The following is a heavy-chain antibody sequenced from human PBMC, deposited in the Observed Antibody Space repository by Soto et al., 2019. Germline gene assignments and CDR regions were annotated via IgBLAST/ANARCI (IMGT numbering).Heavy chain of an antibody. D-gene: IGHD4-17*01. CDR2: IIPILGIA. Sequence: QVQLVQSGAEVKKPGSSVKVSCKASGGTFSSYTISWVRQAPGQGLEWMGRIIPILGIANYAQKFQGRVTITADKSTSTAYMELSSLRSEDTAVYYCAREWPTVTDAGTFDYWGQGTLVTVSS. V-gene: IGHV1-69*08. J-gene: IGHJ4*02. CDR3: AREWPTVTDAGTFDY. CDR1: GGTFSSYT.